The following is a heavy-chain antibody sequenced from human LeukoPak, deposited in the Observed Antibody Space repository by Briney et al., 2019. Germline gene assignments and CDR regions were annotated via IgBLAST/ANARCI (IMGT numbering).Heavy chain of an antibody. J-gene: IGHJ4*02. CDR1: GFTFSKAW. CDR3: AKARNYYGSGSLDY. D-gene: IGHD3-10*01. CDR2: ITGSDDGT. Sequence: PGGSLRLSCAASGFTFSKAWMTWVRQAPGKGLEWVSAITGSDDGTNYADSVKGRFTISRDNFENTLYLQMHGLRDDDTAVYYCAKARNYYGSGSLDYWGQGTLVTVSS. V-gene: IGHV3-23*01.